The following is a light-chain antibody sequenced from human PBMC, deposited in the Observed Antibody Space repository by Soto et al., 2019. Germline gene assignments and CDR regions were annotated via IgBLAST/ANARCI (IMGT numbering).Light chain of an antibody. Sequence: EIVMTQSPSTLSVSPGEGAILSCRASQGIGDTVAWYQQKPGQTPRLLIYDTSIRATGVPARFSGSRSGAEFTLTISSLQSEDFAVYYCQHYVNWPLTSGGGTKG. CDR1: QGIGDT. V-gene: IGKV3-15*01. CDR3: QHYVNWPLT. CDR2: DTS. J-gene: IGKJ4*01.